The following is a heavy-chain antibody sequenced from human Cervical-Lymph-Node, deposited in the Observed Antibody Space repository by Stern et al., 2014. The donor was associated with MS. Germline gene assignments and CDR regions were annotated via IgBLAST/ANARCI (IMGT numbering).Heavy chain of an antibody. V-gene: IGHV3-30*04. CDR2: TSYDGSKR. CDR3: ARDPYYYDGSAYPLFDN. CDR1: GFTFSGYA. D-gene: IGHD3-22*01. J-gene: IGHJ4*02. Sequence: QVQLGQSGGGVVQPGRSLRLSCAASGFTFSGYAMHWVRQAPGKGLEWVALTSYDGSKRDYADSVQGRFTISRDNSKNTLYLQMDRLRAEDTAMYYCARDPYYYDGSAYPLFDNWGQGTLVTVSS.